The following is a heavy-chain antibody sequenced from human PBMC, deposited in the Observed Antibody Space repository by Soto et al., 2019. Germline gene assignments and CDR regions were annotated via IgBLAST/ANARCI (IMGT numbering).Heavy chain of an antibody. V-gene: IGHV1-18*01. CDR1: GYAFTSYG. D-gene: IGHD2-2*01. CDR2: MSTYNENK. J-gene: IGHJ3*01. Sequence: ASVKVSCKASGYAFTSYGINWVRRAPGQGLEWVGWMSTYNENKVYAQKLQGRVAMTMDAATSTAYLDLRHLISDDSAVYYCAKEAHAAAPSDVWGQGTMGT. CDR3: AKEAHAAAPSDV.